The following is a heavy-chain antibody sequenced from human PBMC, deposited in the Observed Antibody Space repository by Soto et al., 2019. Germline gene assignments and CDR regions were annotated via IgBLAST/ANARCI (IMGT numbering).Heavy chain of an antibody. CDR3: AKDVEQWLVHGYFQH. V-gene: IGHV3-23*01. CDR1: GLTFSSYA. J-gene: IGHJ1*01. Sequence: EVQLLESGGGLVQPGGSLRLSCAASGLTFSSYAMSWVRQAPGKGLEWVSALSGSGGTTYYADSVKGRFTISRDNSKNTLYLQMNSLRAEDTAVYYCAKDVEQWLVHGYFQHWGQGTLVNVSS. D-gene: IGHD6-19*01. CDR2: LSGSGGTT.